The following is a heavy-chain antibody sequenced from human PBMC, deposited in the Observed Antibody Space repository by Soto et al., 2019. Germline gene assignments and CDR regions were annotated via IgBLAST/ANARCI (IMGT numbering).Heavy chain of an antibody. CDR1: GGLINSGGYY. V-gene: IGHV4-31*11. CDR2: IHYSGRT. CDR3: ARFSPPGYYYMDV. J-gene: IGHJ6*03. Sequence: QVQLQESGPGLVKPSQTLSLTCAVSGGLINSGGYYWTWIRQPPGRGLEWVGHIHYSGRTFYNPSLESRLVISVGTPENQFSLKLRSVTAADTAVYYCARFSPPGYYYMDVWGKGTSVTVAS.